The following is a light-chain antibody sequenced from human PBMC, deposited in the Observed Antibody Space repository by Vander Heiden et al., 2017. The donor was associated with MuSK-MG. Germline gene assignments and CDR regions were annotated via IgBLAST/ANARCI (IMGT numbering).Light chain of an antibody. Sequence: DIQMTQSPSTLPASVGDRVTITSRASQSISSWLAWYQQKPGKAPKLLIYKASSLESGVPSRFSGSGSGTEFTLTISSLQPDDFATYYCQQYNSYLYTFGQGTKLEIK. J-gene: IGKJ2*01. CDR2: KAS. CDR1: QSISSW. V-gene: IGKV1-5*03. CDR3: QQYNSYLYT.